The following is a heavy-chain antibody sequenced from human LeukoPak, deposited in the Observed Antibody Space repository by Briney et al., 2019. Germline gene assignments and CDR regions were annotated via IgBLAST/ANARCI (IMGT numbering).Heavy chain of an antibody. D-gene: IGHD4-17*01. CDR1: GGSISSYY. V-gene: IGHV4-59*01. J-gene: IGHJ3*02. CDR3: ARYGSNDAFDI. Sequence: SETLSLTCTVSGGSISSYYWSWIRQPPGKGLEWIGYIYYSGSTNYNPSLKSRVSISVDTSKNQFSLKLSSVTAADTAVYYCARYGSNDAFDIWGQGTMVTVSS. CDR2: IYYSGST.